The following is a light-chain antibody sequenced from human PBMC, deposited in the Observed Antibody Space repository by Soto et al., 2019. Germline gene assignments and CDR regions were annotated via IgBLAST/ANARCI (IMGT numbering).Light chain of an antibody. CDR1: QSISTY. CDR3: QQSYIMPWT. J-gene: IGKJ1*01. V-gene: IGKV1-39*01. Sequence: DIHMTHSPSSLSASVLDRVTITCLSSQSISTYLNWYQQKPGEAPKLLIYDASSLQSGVPSRSSGSGSGTDFTLTINSLEPEDFATYHCQQSYIMPWTFGQGTKVDIK. CDR2: DAS.